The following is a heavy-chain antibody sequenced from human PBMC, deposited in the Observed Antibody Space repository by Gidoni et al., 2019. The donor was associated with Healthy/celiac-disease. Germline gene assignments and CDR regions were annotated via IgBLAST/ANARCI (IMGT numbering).Heavy chain of an antibody. D-gene: IGHD7-27*01. CDR2: INPSGGST. Sequence: QVQLVPSGAAVKKPGASVTVSCKASGYPFTSYYMHWVRQAPGQGLEWMGIINPSGGSTSYAQKFQGRVTMTRDTSTSTVYMELSSLRSEDTAVYYCARPDLTGEYYFDYWGQGTLVTVSS. CDR3: ARPDLTGEYYFDY. V-gene: IGHV1-46*01. CDR1: GYPFTSYY. J-gene: IGHJ4*02.